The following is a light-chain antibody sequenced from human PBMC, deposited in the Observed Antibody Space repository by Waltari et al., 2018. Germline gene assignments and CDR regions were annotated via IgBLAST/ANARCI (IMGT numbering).Light chain of an antibody. Sequence: IVLTQSPATLSLSPGERATLSCRASQSVRNSLAWYQQKPGQAPRLLISDASNRATGIPARFSGSGSGTDFTLTISSLEPEDFAVYYCQQRTNWLYTFGQGTKLEIK. CDR1: QSVRNS. J-gene: IGKJ2*01. CDR2: DAS. V-gene: IGKV3-11*01. CDR3: QQRTNWLYT.